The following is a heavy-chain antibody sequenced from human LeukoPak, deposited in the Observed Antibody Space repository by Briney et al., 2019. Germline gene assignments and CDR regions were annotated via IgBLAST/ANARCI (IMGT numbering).Heavy chain of an antibody. Sequence: GGSLRLFCAASGFTFCSYGVHWVRQAPGKGLEWVAVISYDGSDKSYADSVKGRFTISRDNSKNTLFLHMNSLRAEDTAVYYCAKSHHYYDSSGYYSTVFDYWGQGTLVTVSS. CDR2: ISYDGSDK. D-gene: IGHD3-22*01. V-gene: IGHV3-30*18. J-gene: IGHJ4*02. CDR3: AKSHHYYDSSGYYSTVFDY. CDR1: GFTFCSYG.